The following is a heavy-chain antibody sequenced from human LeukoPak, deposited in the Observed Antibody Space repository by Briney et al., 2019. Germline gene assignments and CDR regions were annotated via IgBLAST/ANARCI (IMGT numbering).Heavy chain of an antibody. D-gene: IGHD4-17*01. Sequence: GGSLRLSCAASGVTVSHNYMSWVRQAPGKGLEWVSVIYSGGSTYYTDSVKGRFTISRDNSKNTLYLQMNSLRAEDTAVYYCARVTTVTTYYYMDVWGKGTTVTVSS. CDR2: IYSGGST. J-gene: IGHJ6*03. CDR1: GVTVSHNY. CDR3: ARVTTVTTYYYMDV. V-gene: IGHV3-66*01.